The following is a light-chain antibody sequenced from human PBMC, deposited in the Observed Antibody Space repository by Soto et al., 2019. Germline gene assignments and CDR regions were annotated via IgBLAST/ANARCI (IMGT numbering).Light chain of an antibody. J-gene: IGLJ1*01. CDR1: SSDVGGYNY. CDR3: SSYTTSNTRQIV. Sequence: SALTQPASVSGSPGQSITISCTGTSSDVGGYNYVSWYQQHPGKAPKFMIYGVSNRPSGVSNRSSGSKSGNTASLTISGLQAEDEADYYCSSYTTSNTRQIVFGTGTRSPS. CDR2: GVS. V-gene: IGLV2-14*01.